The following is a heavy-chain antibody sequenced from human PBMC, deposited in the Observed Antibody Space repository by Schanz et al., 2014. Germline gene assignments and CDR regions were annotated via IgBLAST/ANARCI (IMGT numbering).Heavy chain of an antibody. Sequence: EVQLVESGGNLVQPGGSLRLSCAASGFTFSNHALSWVRQAPGKGLEWVSGIGGSGDSTHYADSVKGRFIISRDNAKNSLYLQMNSLRAEDTAVYYCARDSGSHYLVDYWGQGTLVTVSS. CDR3: ARDSGSHYLVDY. V-gene: IGHV3-23*04. D-gene: IGHD1-26*01. CDR2: IGGSGDST. J-gene: IGHJ4*02. CDR1: GFTFSNHA.